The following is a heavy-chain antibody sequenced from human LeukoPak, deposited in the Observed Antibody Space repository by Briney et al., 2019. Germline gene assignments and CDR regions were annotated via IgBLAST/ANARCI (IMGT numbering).Heavy chain of an antibody. Sequence: GESLKISCKGSGYSFSIYWIGWVRQMPGNGLEWMGIIYPGDSDTRYSPSFQGQVTISADKSISTAYLQWSSLKASDTAMYYCASTRDLYCSGGSCWSDWGQGTLVTVSS. D-gene: IGHD2-15*01. J-gene: IGHJ4*02. CDR3: ASTRDLYCSGGSCWSD. CDR2: IYPGDSDT. V-gene: IGHV5-51*01. CDR1: GYSFSIYW.